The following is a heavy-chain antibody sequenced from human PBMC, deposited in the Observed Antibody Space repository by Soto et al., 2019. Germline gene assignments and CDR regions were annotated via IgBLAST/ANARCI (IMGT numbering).Heavy chain of an antibody. Sequence: EMQLVESGGGLVKPGGSLRLSCSASGFTLNTYSLNWVRQAPGQGLEWVSSISIGSNYIYYRDSVKGRFTISRDNGKTSLFLQMNSLRVEDTAIYYCSRTSITGGFGMDVWGQGTTVTVSS. CDR2: ISIGSNYI. CDR1: GFTLNTYS. V-gene: IGHV3-21*01. J-gene: IGHJ6*02. CDR3: SRTSITGGFGMDV. D-gene: IGHD7-27*01.